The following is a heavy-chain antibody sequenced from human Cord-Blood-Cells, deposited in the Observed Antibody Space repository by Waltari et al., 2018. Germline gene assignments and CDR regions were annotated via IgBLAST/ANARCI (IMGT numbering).Heavy chain of an antibody. J-gene: IGHJ4*02. CDR1: GYTLTELS. Sequence: QVQLVQSGAEVKKPGASVTVSCKVSGYTLTELSMHWVRQAPGKGLEWMGGFDPKDGETIYAQKSQGRVTLTEDTSTDTADMELSSLRSEDTAVYYCATPYSSSWYYFDYWGQGTLVTVSS. CDR3: ATPYSSSWYYFDY. CDR2: FDPKDGET. D-gene: IGHD6-13*01. V-gene: IGHV1-24*01.